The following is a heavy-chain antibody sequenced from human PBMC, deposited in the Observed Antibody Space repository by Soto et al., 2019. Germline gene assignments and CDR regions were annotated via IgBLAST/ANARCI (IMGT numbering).Heavy chain of an antibody. Sequence: EVQLVESGGGLVQPGGSLRLSCAASGFTVSTNFMTWVRQAPGKGLEWVSVIYSGGSTFYADSVKGRFTITRDNSKNTLYFQMNSLRVEDTAVYYCGRARMQLWPNYYDDGLDVWGQGTTVTVSS. D-gene: IGHD5-18*01. CDR2: IYSGGST. J-gene: IGHJ6*02. V-gene: IGHV3-66*01. CDR3: GRARMQLWPNYYDDGLDV. CDR1: GFTVSTNF.